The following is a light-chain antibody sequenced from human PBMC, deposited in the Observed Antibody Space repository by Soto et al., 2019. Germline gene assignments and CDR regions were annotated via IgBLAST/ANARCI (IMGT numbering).Light chain of an antibody. CDR3: QQSYSTPWT. CDR2: AAS. CDR1: QSISSY. J-gene: IGKJ1*01. V-gene: IGKV1-39*01. Sequence: DIQMTQSPSYLSASVGDRVTITCRASQSISSYLNWYQQKPGKAPKLLIYAASSLQSGVPSRFSGSGSGTDFTLTISSLQPEEFATYYCQQSYSTPWTVGQGTKVDIK.